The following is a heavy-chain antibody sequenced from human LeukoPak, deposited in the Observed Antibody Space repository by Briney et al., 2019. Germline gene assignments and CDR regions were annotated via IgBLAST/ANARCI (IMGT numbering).Heavy chain of an antibody. V-gene: IGHV3-23*01. CDR1: GFTFSTFA. D-gene: IGHD2-2*01. Sequence: GGSLRLSCEASGFTFSTFAMIWVRQPPGKGLEWVSSIFPSGGEIHYADSVRGRFTISRDNSKSTLSLQMSSLRAEDTAVYYCAKDKAQCSRTSCYEEGFDYWGQGTLVTVSS. J-gene: IGHJ4*02. CDR3: AKDKAQCSRTSCYEEGFDY. CDR2: IFPSGGEI.